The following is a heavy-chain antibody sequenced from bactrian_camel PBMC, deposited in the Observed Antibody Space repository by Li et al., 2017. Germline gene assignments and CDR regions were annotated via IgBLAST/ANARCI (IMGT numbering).Heavy chain of an antibody. Sequence: HVQLVESGGGSVQAGGALRLSCTASGYWYRGYCMGWFRQVPGQEREGVAAFARDGSTTYADSVKGRFTISKDNAHNTLTLRMNNLKPEDTAMYSCAADPRSGYSARWCLQTPYTLWGQGTQVTVS. V-gene: IGHV3S53*01. D-gene: IGHD4*01. CDR2: FARDGST. J-gene: IGHJ4*01. CDR3: AADPRSGYSARWCLQTPYTL. CDR1: GYWYRGYC.